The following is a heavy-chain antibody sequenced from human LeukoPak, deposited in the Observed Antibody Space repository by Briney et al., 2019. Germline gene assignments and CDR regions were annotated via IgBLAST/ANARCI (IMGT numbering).Heavy chain of an antibody. CDR2: INPYSGAI. CDR3: ASPRLVPLDAFDL. CDR1: GFTFTDEY. V-gene: IGHV1-2*02. Sequence: ASVKVSCKSSGFTFTDEYIHWVRQAPGQGLEWMGWINPYSGAINYAQKFQGRVTLTRDTSISTAYMELSRLTSGDTAVYYCASPRLVPLDAFDLWGQGTMVTVSS. D-gene: IGHD6-19*01. J-gene: IGHJ3*01.